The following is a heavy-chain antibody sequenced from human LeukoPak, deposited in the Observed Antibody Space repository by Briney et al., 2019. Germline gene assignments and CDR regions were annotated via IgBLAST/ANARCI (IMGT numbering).Heavy chain of an antibody. CDR2: IRSKAYGGTT. CDR3: TRGQLLWFGESLDAFDI. J-gene: IGHJ3*02. V-gene: IGHV3-49*04. CDR1: GFTFGDYA. D-gene: IGHD3-10*01. Sequence: TGGSLRLSCTASGFTFGDYAMSWVRQAPGKGLEWVSFIRSKAYGGTTEYAASVKGRFTISRDDSKSIAYLQMNSLKTEDTAVYYCTRGQLLWFGESLDAFDIWGQGTMVTVSS.